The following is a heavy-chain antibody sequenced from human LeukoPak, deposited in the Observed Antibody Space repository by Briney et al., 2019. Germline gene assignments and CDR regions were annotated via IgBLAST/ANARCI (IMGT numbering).Heavy chain of an antibody. J-gene: IGHJ4*02. V-gene: IGHV4-39*01. D-gene: IGHD2-2*01. CDR3: ARLTASSTSCYGWCPADY. CDR1: GGSISSNSYY. Sequence: SETLSLTCAVSGGSISSNSYYWGWIRQPPGKGLEWIGSIYYSGSTYYNPSLKSRVTISVDTSKNQFSLKLSSVTAADTAVYYCARLTASSTSCYGWCPADYWGQGTLVTVSS. CDR2: IYYSGST.